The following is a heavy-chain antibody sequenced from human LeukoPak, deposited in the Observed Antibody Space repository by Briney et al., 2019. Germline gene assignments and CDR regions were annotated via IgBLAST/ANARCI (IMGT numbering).Heavy chain of an antibody. CDR3: ARSLGDSSGYYILPIDY. D-gene: IGHD3-22*01. Sequence: GASVKVSCKASGYTFTNYAFCWVRQAPGPGLEWMGWISPYSGKANYAQMVQGRVTMTTDTSTSTAYMELRSLRSDDTAVYYCARSLGDSSGYYILPIDYWGQGTLVTVSS. CDR1: GYTFTNYA. J-gene: IGHJ4*02. CDR2: ISPYSGKA. V-gene: IGHV1-18*01.